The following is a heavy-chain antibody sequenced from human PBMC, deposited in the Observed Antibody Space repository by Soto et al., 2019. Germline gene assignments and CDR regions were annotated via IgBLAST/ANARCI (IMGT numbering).Heavy chain of an antibody. CDR2: IYYNGST. V-gene: IGHV4-31*03. J-gene: IGHJ4*02. D-gene: IGHD6-13*01. CDR3: ARYRFSGSKWSKFDY. Sequence: SETLSLTCTVSGVTVSSGAYYWSWIRQHPGKGLEWIGNIYYNGSTYYSPSLKSRVVISLETSNNHFSLSLTSVTAADTAVYYCARYRFSGSKWSKFDYWGQGTLVTVSS. CDR1: GVTVSSGAYY.